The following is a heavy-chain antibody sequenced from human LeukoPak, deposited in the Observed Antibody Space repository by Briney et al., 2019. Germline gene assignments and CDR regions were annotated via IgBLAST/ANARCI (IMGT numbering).Heavy chain of an antibody. CDR2: IYYSGST. V-gene: IGHV4-38-2*01. D-gene: IGHD1-26*01. CDR3: ARQLPNYYYYYYMDV. CDR1: GYSISSGYY. Sequence: SETLSLTCAISGYSISSGYYWGWIRQPPGKGLEWIGSIYYSGSTYYNPSLKSRVTISVDTSKNQFSLKLSSVTAADTAVYYCARQLPNYYYYYYMDVWGKGTTVTVSS. J-gene: IGHJ6*03.